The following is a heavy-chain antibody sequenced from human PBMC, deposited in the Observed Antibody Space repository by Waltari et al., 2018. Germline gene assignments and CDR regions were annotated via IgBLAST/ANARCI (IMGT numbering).Heavy chain of an antibody. CDR2: IYTSGST. CDR1: GGSISSGSYY. D-gene: IGHD3-22*01. CDR3: AREHYYDSVWFDY. J-gene: IGHJ4*02. V-gene: IGHV4-61*02. Sequence: QVQLQESGPGLVKPSQTLSLTCTVSGGSISSGSYYWRWIRRPAGKGLEWIGRIYTSGSTNYNPSLKRRVTISVDTSKNQFSLKLSSVTAADTAVYYCAREHYYDSVWFDYWGQGTLVTVSS.